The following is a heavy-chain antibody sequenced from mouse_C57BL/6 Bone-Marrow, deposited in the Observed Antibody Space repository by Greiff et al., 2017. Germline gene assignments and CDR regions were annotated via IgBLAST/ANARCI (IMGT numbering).Heavy chain of an antibody. D-gene: IGHD1-1*01. Sequence: QVQLQQSGAELARPGASVKLSCKASGYTFTSYGISWVKQSNGQGLEWIGEIYPRSGNTYYKEKFKGKATLTADKSSSTAYMELRSLTSEDSAFYLCARPMTTLVATPFAYWGQGTRVTVSA. J-gene: IGHJ3*01. CDR3: ARPMTTLVATPFAY. CDR1: GYTFTSYG. CDR2: IYPRSGNT. V-gene: IGHV1-81*01.